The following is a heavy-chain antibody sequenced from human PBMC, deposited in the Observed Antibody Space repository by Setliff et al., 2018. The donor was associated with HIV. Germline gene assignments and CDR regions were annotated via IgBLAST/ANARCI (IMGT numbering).Heavy chain of an antibody. D-gene: IGHD3-10*01. J-gene: IGHJ4*02. Sequence: SETLSLTCAVYGGSFSDYYWTWIRQPPGKGLEWIGEIDHSGSTKYHASLKSRVTISIDTSKNQISLKLSSVTAADTAVYYCARGLNYYGSGSYLPLDYWGQGTLVTVSS. CDR2: IDHSGST. CDR1: GGSFSDYY. V-gene: IGHV4-34*01. CDR3: ARGLNYYGSGSYLPLDY.